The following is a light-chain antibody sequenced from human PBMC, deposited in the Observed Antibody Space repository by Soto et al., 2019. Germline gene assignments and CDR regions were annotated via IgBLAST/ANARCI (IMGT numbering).Light chain of an antibody. Sequence: QSALTQPASVSGSPGQSITISCTGTNSDVGGYNYVSWYQQHPGQAPKLMIYEVTNRPSGVSDRFSGSRSGNTASLTISGVQADDEADYFCSSYKTYNTVVFGGGTKLTVL. CDR1: NSDVGGYNY. V-gene: IGLV2-14*01. CDR2: EVT. J-gene: IGLJ2*01. CDR3: SSYKTYNTVV.